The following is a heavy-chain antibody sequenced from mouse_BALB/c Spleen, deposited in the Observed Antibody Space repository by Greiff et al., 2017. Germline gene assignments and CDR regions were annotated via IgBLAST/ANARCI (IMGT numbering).Heavy chain of an antibody. D-gene: IGHD2-14*01. V-gene: IGHV5-12-2*01. CDR3: ARQYRYGGFDY. Sequence: EVKLMESGGGLVQPGGSLKLSCAASGFTFSSYTMSWVRQTPEKRLEWVAYISNGGGSTYYPDTVKGRFTISRDNAKNTLYLQMSSLKSEDTAMYYCARQYRYGGFDYWGQGTTLTVSS. CDR1: GFTFSSYT. CDR2: ISNGGGST. J-gene: IGHJ2*01.